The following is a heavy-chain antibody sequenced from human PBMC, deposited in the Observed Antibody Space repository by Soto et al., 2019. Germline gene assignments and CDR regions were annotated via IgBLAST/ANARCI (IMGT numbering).Heavy chain of an antibody. CDR1: GFSLSTSGVG. CDR3: AHSHKYYGSGSYYRLYYFDY. Sequence: QITLKESGPTLVKPTQTLTLTCTFSGFSLSTSGVGVGWIRQPPGKDLEWLALIYWDDDKRYSPSLTSRLTITKDTSKNQVVLTMTNMYPVDTATYYCAHSHKYYGSGSYYRLYYFDYWGQGTLVTVSS. D-gene: IGHD3-10*01. CDR2: IYWDDDK. V-gene: IGHV2-5*02. J-gene: IGHJ4*02.